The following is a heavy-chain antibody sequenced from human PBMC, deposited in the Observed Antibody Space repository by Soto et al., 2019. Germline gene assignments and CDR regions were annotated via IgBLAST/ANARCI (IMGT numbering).Heavy chain of an antibody. V-gene: IGHV1-18*01. D-gene: IGHD4-17*01. Sequence: QVQLVQSGAEVKKPGASVKVSCKASGYTFTSYGISWVRQAPGQGLEWMGWISAYNGNTNYAQKLQGRVTMTTDTSTSTAYMEQRSLRSDDTAVYYCAGAYGDYVGDGDYYYGMDVWGQGTTVTVSS. CDR3: AGAYGDYVGDGDYYYGMDV. CDR1: GYTFTSYG. J-gene: IGHJ6*02. CDR2: ISAYNGNT.